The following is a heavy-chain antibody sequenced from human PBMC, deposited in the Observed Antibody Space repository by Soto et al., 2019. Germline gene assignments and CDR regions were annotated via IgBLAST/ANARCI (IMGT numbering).Heavy chain of an antibody. J-gene: IGHJ6*02. V-gene: IGHV1-69*06. Sequence: VELVQSGSEVKKPGSSVKVSCKTSGGPFTSFDVNWVRQAPGQGLEWMGDIIPIFESTNYAQKFQGRVTITADMATTTAYMELGSLRSDDTAVYFCAVGLSGSYYQNGMDVWGLGTTVIVS. CDR2: IIPIFEST. D-gene: IGHD1-26*01. CDR1: GGPFTSFD. CDR3: AVGLSGSYYQNGMDV.